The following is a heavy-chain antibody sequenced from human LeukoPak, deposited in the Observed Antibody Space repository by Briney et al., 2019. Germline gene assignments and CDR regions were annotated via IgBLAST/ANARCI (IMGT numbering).Heavy chain of an antibody. CDR1: GFTFSSYA. Sequence: GGSLRLSCAASGFTFSSYAMHWVRQAPGKGLEWVAVIWYDGSNKYYADSVKGRFTISRDNSKNTLYLQMNSLKAEDTAVYYCARGYGGNGDAFDIWGQGTMVTVSS. D-gene: IGHD4-23*01. CDR2: IWYDGSNK. V-gene: IGHV3-33*08. J-gene: IGHJ3*02. CDR3: ARGYGGNGDAFDI.